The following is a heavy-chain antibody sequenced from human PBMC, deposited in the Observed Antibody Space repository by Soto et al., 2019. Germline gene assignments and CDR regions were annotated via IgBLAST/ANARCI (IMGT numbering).Heavy chain of an antibody. Sequence: QVQLVESGGGVVQPGRSLRLSCAASGFTFSSYGMHWVRQAPGKGLEWVAVIWYDGSNKYYADSVKGRFTISRDNSKNPLYLQMNSLRAEDTAVYCCARGRTFMITFGGVIEADYWGQGTLVTVSS. CDR3: ARGRTFMITFGGVIEADY. V-gene: IGHV3-33*01. CDR2: IWYDGSNK. J-gene: IGHJ4*02. D-gene: IGHD3-16*02. CDR1: GFTFSSYG.